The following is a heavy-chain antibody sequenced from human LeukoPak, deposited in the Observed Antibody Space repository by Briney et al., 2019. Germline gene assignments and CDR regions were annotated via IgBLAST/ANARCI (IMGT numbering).Heavy chain of an antibody. V-gene: IGHV4-38-2*02. CDR2: IFQSVST. CDR3: ARNNSNGFDF. Sequence: SETLSLTCTVSGYSISGGYYWGWIRQPPGKGLEWIGTIFQSVSTYYDPSLKSRVTTSVDTSKNQFSLKLSSVTAADTAVYYCARNNSNGFDFWSQGTLVTVSS. D-gene: IGHD6-19*01. J-gene: IGHJ4*02. CDR1: GYSISGGYY.